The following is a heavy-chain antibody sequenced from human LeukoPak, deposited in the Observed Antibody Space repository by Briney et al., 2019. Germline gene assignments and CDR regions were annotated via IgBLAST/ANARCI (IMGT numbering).Heavy chain of an antibody. CDR2: IRYDGSNK. D-gene: IGHD3-22*01. CDR3: ARVVAPYYYDSSGSLFDY. J-gene: IGHJ4*02. CDR1: GFTFSSYG. Sequence: GGSLRLSCAASGFTFSSYGMHWVRQAPGKGLEWVAFIRYDGSNKYYADSVKGRFTISRDNSKNTLYLQMNSLRAEDTAVYYCARVVAPYYYDSSGSLFDYWGQGTLVTVSS. V-gene: IGHV3-30*02.